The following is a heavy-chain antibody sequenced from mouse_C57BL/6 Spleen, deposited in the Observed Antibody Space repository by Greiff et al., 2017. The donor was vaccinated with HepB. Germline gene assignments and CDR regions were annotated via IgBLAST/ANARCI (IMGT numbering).Heavy chain of an antibody. J-gene: IGHJ2*01. V-gene: IGHV1-72*01. Sequence: QVQLQQPGAELVKPGASVKLSCKASGYTFTSYWMHWVKQRPGRGLEWIGRIDPNSGGTKYNEKFRSKATLTVDKPSSTAYMQLSSLTSEDSAVYYCASLTTVVAGNYFDYWGQGTTLTVSS. D-gene: IGHD1-1*01. CDR2: IDPNSGGT. CDR3: ASLTTVVAGNYFDY. CDR1: GYTFTSYW.